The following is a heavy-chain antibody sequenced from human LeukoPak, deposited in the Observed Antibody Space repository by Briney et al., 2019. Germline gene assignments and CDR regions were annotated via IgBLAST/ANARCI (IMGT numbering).Heavy chain of an antibody. J-gene: IGHJ4*02. CDR2: ISAYNGNT. Sequence: ASVKVSCKASGYTFTSYGISWVRQAPGQGLEWMGWISAYNGNTNYAQKLQGRVTMTTDTSTSTAYMELRSLRSDDTAVYYCARDFRPLNWGSSYYFDYWSQGTLVTVSS. CDR3: ARDFRPLNWGSSYYFDY. CDR1: GYTFTSYG. D-gene: IGHD7-27*01. V-gene: IGHV1-18*01.